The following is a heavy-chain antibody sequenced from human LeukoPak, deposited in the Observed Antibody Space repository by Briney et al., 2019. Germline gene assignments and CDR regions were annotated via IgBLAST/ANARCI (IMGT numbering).Heavy chain of an antibody. CDR1: GFTFSSYA. V-gene: IGHV3-23*01. J-gene: IGHJ4*02. Sequence: GGSLRRSCAASGFTFSSYAMSWLRHAPGNGLEWVSAISGSDGSTYYADSVKGRFTISRDNSKNTLYLQMNSLRAEDTAVYYCAKPAPAGDIVVVPAALFFDYWGQGTLVTVSS. CDR3: AKPAPAGDIVVVPAALFFDY. D-gene: IGHD2-2*01. CDR2: ISGSDGST.